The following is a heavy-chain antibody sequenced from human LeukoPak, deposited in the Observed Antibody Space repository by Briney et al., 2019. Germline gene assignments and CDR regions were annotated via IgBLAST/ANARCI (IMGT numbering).Heavy chain of an antibody. Sequence: PGGSLRLSCAASGFTVSSNYMSWVRQAPGKGLEWGSVYSGGSTYYADSVKGRFTIPRDNSKNTLYLQMNSLRAQDTAVYYCAVGGDYDILTAPTDYWGQGTLVTVSS. CDR1: GFTVSSNY. D-gene: IGHD3-9*01. CDR3: AVGGDYDILTAPTDY. J-gene: IGHJ4*02. V-gene: IGHV3-66*02. CDR2: YSGGST.